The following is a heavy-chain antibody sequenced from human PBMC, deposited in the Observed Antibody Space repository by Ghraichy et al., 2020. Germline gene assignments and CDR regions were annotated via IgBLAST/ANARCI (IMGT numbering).Heavy chain of an antibody. D-gene: IGHD5-18*01. J-gene: IGHJ4*02. Sequence: ASVKVSCKASGYTFTSYYMHWVRQAPGQGLEWMGIINPSGGSTSYAQKFQGRVTMTRDTSTSTVYMELSSLRSEDTAVYYCARLSRDSYGFFKLGVDWARDYWGQGTLVTVSS. V-gene: IGHV1-46*01. CDR2: INPSGGST. CDR3: ARLSRDSYGFFKLGVDWARDY. CDR1: GYTFTSYY.